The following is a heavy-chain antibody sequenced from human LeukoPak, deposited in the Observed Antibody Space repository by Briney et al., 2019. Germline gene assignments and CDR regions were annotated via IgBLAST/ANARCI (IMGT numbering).Heavy chain of an antibody. Sequence: SETLSLTCTVSGGSISSSSYYWGWIRQPPGKGLEWIGSIYYSGSTYYNPSLKSRVTISVDTSKNQFSLKLSSVTAADTAVYYCARSSLAAAGNWKYYLDYWGQGTLVTVSS. CDR3: ARSSLAAAGNWKYYLDY. J-gene: IGHJ4*02. D-gene: IGHD6-13*01. CDR2: IYYSGST. V-gene: IGHV4-39*01. CDR1: GGSISSSSYY.